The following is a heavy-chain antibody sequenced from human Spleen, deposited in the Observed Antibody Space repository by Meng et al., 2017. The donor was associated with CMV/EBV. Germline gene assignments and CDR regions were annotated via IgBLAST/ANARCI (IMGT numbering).Heavy chain of an antibody. V-gene: IGHV3-49*04. J-gene: IGHJ4*02. CDR3: TRVVGATLLVDY. CDR2: IRSKAHGGTT. D-gene: IGHD1-26*01. CDR1: GFTFGDYA. Sequence: GESLKISCTASGFTFGDYAMSWVRQAPGKGLEWVGFIRSKAHGGTTEYAASVKGRFTISRDDSKSIAYLQMNSLKTEDTAVYYCTRVVGATLLVDYWGQGTLVTVSS.